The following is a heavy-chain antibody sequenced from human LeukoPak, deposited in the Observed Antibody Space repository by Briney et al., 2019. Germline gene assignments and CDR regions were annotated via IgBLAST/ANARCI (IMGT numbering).Heavy chain of an antibody. CDR3: ARGPVTIFGAPDV. Sequence: GASVKVSCKASGGTFSSYAISWVRQAPGQGLEWMGWISAYNGNTNYAQKLQGRVTMTADTSTSTAYMELRSLRSDDTAVYYCARGPVTIFGAPDVWGKGTTVTVSS. CDR2: ISAYNGNT. V-gene: IGHV1-18*01. J-gene: IGHJ6*04. D-gene: IGHD3-3*01. CDR1: GGTFSSYA.